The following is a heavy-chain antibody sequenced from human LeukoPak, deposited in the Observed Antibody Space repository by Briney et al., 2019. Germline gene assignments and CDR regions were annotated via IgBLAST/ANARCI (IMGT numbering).Heavy chain of an antibody. J-gene: IGHJ4*02. V-gene: IGHV3-7*05. CDR3: ARSYDYGDSCFDY. CDR2: IKQDGSEK. CDR1: GFTFSSYW. D-gene: IGHD4-17*01. Sequence: GGSLRLSCAASGFTFSSYWMSWFRQAPGKGLEWVASIKQDGSEKYYVDSLQGRFTISRDNAKNSLYLQMNSLRAEDTAVYYCARSYDYGDSCFDYWGQGTLVTVSS.